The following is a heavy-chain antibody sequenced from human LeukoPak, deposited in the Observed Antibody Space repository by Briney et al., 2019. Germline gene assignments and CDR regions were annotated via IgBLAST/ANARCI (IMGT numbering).Heavy chain of an antibody. CDR1: GYTFTSYA. J-gene: IGHJ4*02. CDR3: ARDGERGYSGYDLGSLDY. V-gene: IGHV7-4-1*02. D-gene: IGHD5-12*01. CDR2: INTNTGNP. Sequence: ASVKVSCKASGYTFTSYAMNWVRQAPGQGLEWMGWINTNTGNPTYAQGSTGRFVFSLDTSVSTAYLQISSLKAEDTAVYYCARDGERGYSGYDLGSLDYWGQGTLVTVSS.